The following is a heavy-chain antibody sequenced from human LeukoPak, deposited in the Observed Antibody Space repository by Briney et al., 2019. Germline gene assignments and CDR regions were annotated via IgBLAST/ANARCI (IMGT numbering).Heavy chain of an antibody. CDR3: ARGGGSSGWSQGNNGDFDY. CDR2: ISSSSSYI. D-gene: IGHD6-19*01. Sequence: GGSLRLSCAASGFTFSSYIMNWVRQAPGKGLEWVSSISSSSSYIYYADSVKGRFTISRDNAKNSLYLQMNSLRAEDTAVYYCARGGGSSGWSQGNNGDFDYWGQGTLVTVSS. CDR1: GFTFSSYI. V-gene: IGHV3-21*01. J-gene: IGHJ4*02.